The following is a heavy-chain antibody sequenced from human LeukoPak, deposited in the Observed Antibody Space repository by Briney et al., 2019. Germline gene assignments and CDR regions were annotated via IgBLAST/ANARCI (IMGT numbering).Heavy chain of an antibody. CDR2: ISSSGSII. Sequence: GESLRLSCAASGFTFSSYAMSWVRQAPGKGLEWVSYISSSGSIIYYADSVKGRFTISRDNAKNSLYLQMNSLRAEDTAVYYCARDEMAYGGNPNYFDYWGQGTLVTVSS. J-gene: IGHJ4*02. CDR1: GFTFSSYA. D-gene: IGHD4-23*01. V-gene: IGHV3-48*04. CDR3: ARDEMAYGGNPNYFDY.